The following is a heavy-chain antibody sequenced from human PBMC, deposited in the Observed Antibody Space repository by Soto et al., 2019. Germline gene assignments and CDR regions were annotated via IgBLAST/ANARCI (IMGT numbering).Heavy chain of an antibody. D-gene: IGHD3-22*01. J-gene: IGHJ4*02. CDR1: GGSINSNTYY. CDR3: ARRGGSGYGFGFFDY. CDR2: DYYTGST. Sequence: QLQLQESGPGLVKPSETLSLTCTVSGGSINSNTYYWGWIRQPPGKGLEYIGIDYYTGSTYYSPSLKSRVTISVDTSKNQFSLKLSSVTAADTAVYYCARRGGSGYGFGFFDYWGQGTLVTVSS. V-gene: IGHV4-39*01.